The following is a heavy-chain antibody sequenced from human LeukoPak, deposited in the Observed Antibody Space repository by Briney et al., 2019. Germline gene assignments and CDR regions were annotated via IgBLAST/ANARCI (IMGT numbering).Heavy chain of an antibody. CDR2: IYYSGST. D-gene: IGHD1-26*01. CDR1: GGSISSSSYY. CDR3: ARVASGTRNYYYYMDV. V-gene: IGHV4-39*07. Sequence: SETLSLTCTVSGGSISSSSYYWGWIRQPPGKGLEWIGSIYYSGSTYYSPSLKSRVTMSVDTSKNQFSLKLSSVTAADTAVYYCARVASGTRNYYYYMDVWGKGTTVTVSS. J-gene: IGHJ6*03.